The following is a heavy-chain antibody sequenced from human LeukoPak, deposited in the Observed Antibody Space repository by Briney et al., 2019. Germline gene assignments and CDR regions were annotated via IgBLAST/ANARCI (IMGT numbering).Heavy chain of an antibody. Sequence: SETLSLTCAVYGGSFSGYYWSWIRQPPGKGLEWIGEINHSGSTNYNPSLKSRVTISVDTSKNQFSLKLSSVTAADTAVYYCARVLQLWSKRPIYFDYWGQGTLVTVSS. CDR3: ARVLQLWSKRPIYFDY. D-gene: IGHD5-18*01. J-gene: IGHJ4*02. V-gene: IGHV4-34*01. CDR1: GGSFSGYY. CDR2: INHSGST.